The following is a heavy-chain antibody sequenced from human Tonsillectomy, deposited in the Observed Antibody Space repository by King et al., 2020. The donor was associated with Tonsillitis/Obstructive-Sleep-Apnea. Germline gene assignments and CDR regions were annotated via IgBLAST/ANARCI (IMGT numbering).Heavy chain of an antibody. V-gene: IGHV3-23*04. CDR1: GFTFSSYA. J-gene: IGHJ6*03. CDR2: ISGSGGST. D-gene: IGHD3-3*01. Sequence: QLVQSGGGLIQPGGSLRLSCAASGFTFSSYAMNWVRQAPGKGLEWVSGISGSGGSTYYADSVKGRFTISRDNSKNTLYLHMNSLRAEDTAVYYCAKASYDFWTGYYYYYYMDVWGKGTTVTVSS. CDR3: AKASYDFWTGYYYYYYMDV.